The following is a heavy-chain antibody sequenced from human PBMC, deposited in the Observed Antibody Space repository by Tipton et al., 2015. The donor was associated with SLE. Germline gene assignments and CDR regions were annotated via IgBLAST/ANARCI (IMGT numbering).Heavy chain of an antibody. D-gene: IGHD5-12*01. CDR3: ARRHYSGPFDS. Sequence: TLSPTCTVSGGSIRSTNYYWGWIRQPPGKGLEWIGSIFYTGSTYYNPSLKSRVSFSIDTSKHQFSLKLNSVTAADTAVYYCARRHYSGPFDSWGQGTLVTVSS. CDR2: IFYTGST. CDR1: GGSIRSTNYY. V-gene: IGHV4-39*07. J-gene: IGHJ4*02.